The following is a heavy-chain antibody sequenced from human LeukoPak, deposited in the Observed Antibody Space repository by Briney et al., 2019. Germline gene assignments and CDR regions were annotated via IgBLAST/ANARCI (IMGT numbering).Heavy chain of an antibody. Sequence: TSETLSLTCTVSGGSISSYDWSWIRQPPGRGLEWIAYISHSGNTNYNPSLKSRVTISADTSKNQFSLKLSSVTAADTAVYYCARGILVDTAMVTNWFDPWGQGTLVTVSS. CDR1: GGSISSYD. J-gene: IGHJ5*02. CDR2: ISHSGNT. V-gene: IGHV4-59*12. CDR3: ARGILVDTAMVTNWFDP. D-gene: IGHD5-18*01.